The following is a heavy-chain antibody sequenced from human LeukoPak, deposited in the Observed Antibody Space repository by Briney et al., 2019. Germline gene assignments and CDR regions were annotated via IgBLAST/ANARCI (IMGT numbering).Heavy chain of an antibody. CDR1: GFTFSSYS. J-gene: IGHJ3*02. V-gene: IGHV3-21*01. D-gene: IGHD2-2*01. Sequence: TAGGSLRLSCAASGFTFSSYSMNWVRQAPGKGLEWVSSISSSSSYIYYADSVKGRFTISRDNAKNSLYLQMNSLRAEDTAVYYCARDHGIVVDDAFDIWGQGTMVTVSS. CDR3: ARDHGIVVDDAFDI. CDR2: ISSSSSYI.